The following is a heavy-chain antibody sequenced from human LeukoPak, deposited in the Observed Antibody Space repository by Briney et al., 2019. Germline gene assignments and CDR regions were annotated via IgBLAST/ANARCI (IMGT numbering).Heavy chain of an antibody. Sequence: PGGSLRLSCAASGFTFSSYAMSWVRQAPGKGLEWVAVISYDGSNKYYADSVKGRFTISRDNSKNTLYLQMNSLRAEDTAVYYCARSGGRYYDSSGYPRDYWGQGTLVTVSS. CDR1: GFTFSSYA. V-gene: IGHV3-30-3*01. CDR3: ARSGGRYYDSSGYPRDY. J-gene: IGHJ4*02. CDR2: ISYDGSNK. D-gene: IGHD3-22*01.